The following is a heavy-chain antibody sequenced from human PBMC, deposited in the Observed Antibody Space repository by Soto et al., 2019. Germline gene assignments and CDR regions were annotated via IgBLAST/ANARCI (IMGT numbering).Heavy chain of an antibody. Sequence: EVQLVESGGGSVQPGESLRLCCAASGFSFRDYDMHWVRQRKGKGLEWVSALGAARDPYYVGSVKGRFSVSRDNAQNSLFLQMNNLRVDDTAVYFCARAYLGRLPRRADYYYAMDVWGRGTTVTVSS. J-gene: IGHJ6*02. V-gene: IGHV3-13*05. D-gene: IGHD1-26*01. CDR2: LGAARDP. CDR3: ARAYLGRLPRRADYYYAMDV. CDR1: GFSFRDYD.